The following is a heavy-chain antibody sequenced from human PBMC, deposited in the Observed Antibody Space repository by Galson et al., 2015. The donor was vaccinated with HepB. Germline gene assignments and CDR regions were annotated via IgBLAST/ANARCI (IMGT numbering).Heavy chain of an antibody. CDR3: AKHPVAWFGELLGGWFDP. D-gene: IGHD3-10*01. Sequence: SLRLSCAASGFTFSSYDMHWVRQAPGKGLEWVAVISYDGSNKYYADSVKGRFTISRDNSKNTLYLQMNSLRAEDTAVYYCAKHPVAWFGELLGGWFDPWGQGTLVTVSS. CDR2: ISYDGSNK. V-gene: IGHV3-30*18. J-gene: IGHJ5*02. CDR1: GFTFSSYD.